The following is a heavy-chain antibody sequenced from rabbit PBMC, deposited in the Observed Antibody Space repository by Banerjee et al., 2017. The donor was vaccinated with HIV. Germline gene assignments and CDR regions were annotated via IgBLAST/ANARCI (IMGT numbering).Heavy chain of an antibody. Sequence: QSLEESGGDLVKPGASLTLTCTASGFSFSSSDYMCCVRQAPGKGLEWISCIASSSSGFTYSATWAKDRFTCSKTSSTTVTLQMTSLTVADTATYFCARGSAAMTMLITGYYLGLWGQGTLVTVS. CDR3: ARGSAAMTMLITGYYLGL. V-gene: IGHV1S40*01. J-gene: IGHJ4*01. CDR1: GFSFSSSDY. CDR2: IASSSSGFT. D-gene: IGHD2-1*01.